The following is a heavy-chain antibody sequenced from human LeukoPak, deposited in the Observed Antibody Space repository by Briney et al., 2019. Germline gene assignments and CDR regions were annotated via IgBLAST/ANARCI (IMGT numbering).Heavy chain of an antibody. CDR2: INHSGST. V-gene: IGHV4-34*01. CDR1: GGSFSGYY. D-gene: IGHD2-2*01. J-gene: IGHJ3*02. CDR3: ARGSGYQLLVDAFDI. Sequence: SETLSLTCAVYGGSFSGYYWSWIRQPPGKGLEWIGEINHSGSTNYNPSLKSRVTISVDTSKNQFSLKLSSVTAADTAVYYCARGSGYQLLVDAFDIWGQGTMVTVSS.